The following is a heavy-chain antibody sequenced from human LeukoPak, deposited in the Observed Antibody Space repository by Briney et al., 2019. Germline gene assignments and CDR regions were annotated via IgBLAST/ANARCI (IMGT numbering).Heavy chain of an antibody. CDR3: ARDRDVDTAMVYYYGMDV. D-gene: IGHD5-18*01. CDR2: IISSSSYI. Sequence: GGSLRLSCAASDFTSSGNTMNWPPQAPGKGRKGFSPIISSSSYIYYADSVKGRFTISRDNAKTSLYLQMNSLRAEDTAVYYCARDRDVDTAMVYYYGMDVWGKGTTVTVSS. CDR1: DFTSSGNT. J-gene: IGHJ6*04. V-gene: IGHV3-21*01.